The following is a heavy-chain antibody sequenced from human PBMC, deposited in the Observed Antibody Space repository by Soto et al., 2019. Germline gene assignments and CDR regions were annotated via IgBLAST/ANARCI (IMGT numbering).Heavy chain of an antibody. CDR1: GFTFDDYA. V-gene: IGHV3-9*01. Sequence: EVQLVESGGGLVQPGRSLRLSCAASGFTFDDYAMHWVRQAPGKGLEWVSGISWNSGSIGYADSVKGRFTISRDNXXNSLYLQMNSLRAEDTALYYCAKGIRRRPDWYFDLWGRGTLVTVSS. CDR2: ISWNSGSI. D-gene: IGHD3-10*01. J-gene: IGHJ2*01. CDR3: AKGIRRRPDWYFDL.